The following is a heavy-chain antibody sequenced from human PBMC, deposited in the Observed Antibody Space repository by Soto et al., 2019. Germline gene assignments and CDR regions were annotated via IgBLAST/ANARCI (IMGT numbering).Heavy chain of an antibody. CDR3: AKDPRLELRGVDS. CDR1: GYNFGRYA. V-gene: IGHV3-23*01. J-gene: IGHJ4*02. Sequence: DVHLLESGGGLVQPGGSLRISCVASGYNFGRYAMMWVRQAPEKGLEWISTIGGGGIGSYYAESVKGRFTISRDHSKNTLYPQMNSLRAEDTGVYYCAKDPRLELRGVDSWGQGTQVTVSS. D-gene: IGHD1-7*01. CDR2: IGGGGIGS.